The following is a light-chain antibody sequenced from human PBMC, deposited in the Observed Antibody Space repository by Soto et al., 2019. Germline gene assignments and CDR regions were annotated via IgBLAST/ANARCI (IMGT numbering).Light chain of an antibody. J-gene: IGKJ1*01. CDR1: QSVGAN. CDR3: QQYTYWPRT. Sequence: EIVMTQSPATLSLSPGERATLSCRASQSVGANLVWYQQKPGQAPSLLIYGASTSAAGSSPRFSGGGSGTEFTITISSVQAEDFGFYYCQQYTYWPRTFGQGTKVGIK. CDR2: GAS. V-gene: IGKV3-15*01.